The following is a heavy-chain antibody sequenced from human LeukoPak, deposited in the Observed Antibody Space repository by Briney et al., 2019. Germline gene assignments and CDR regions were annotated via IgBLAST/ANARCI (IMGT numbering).Heavy chain of an antibody. D-gene: IGHD6-19*01. Sequence: GGSLRLSCAASGFTFSSYSMNWVRQAPGKGLEWVSSISSSSSYIYYADSVKGRFTISRDNAKNSLYLQMNSLRAEDTAVYYCVCAGRSGWYGGFDYWGQGTLVTVSS. CDR1: GFTFSSYS. CDR3: VCAGRSGWYGGFDY. CDR2: ISSSSSYI. V-gene: IGHV3-21*01. J-gene: IGHJ4*02.